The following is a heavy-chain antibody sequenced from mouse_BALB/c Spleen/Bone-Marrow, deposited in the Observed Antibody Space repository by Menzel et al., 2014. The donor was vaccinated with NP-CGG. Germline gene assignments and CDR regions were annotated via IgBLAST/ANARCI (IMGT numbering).Heavy chain of an antibody. D-gene: IGHD2-1*01. CDR1: GFSLTSYG. CDR2: IWSDGST. Sequence: QVQLQQSGPGLVAPSQSLSITCTISGFSLTSYGVHWVRQPPGKGLEWLVVIWSDGSTTYNSALKSRLSISKDNSESQVFLKMNSLQTDDTAMYYCARHSGGNYGYAMDYWGQGTSVTVSS. J-gene: IGHJ4*01. CDR3: ARHSGGNYGYAMDY. V-gene: IGHV2-6-1*01.